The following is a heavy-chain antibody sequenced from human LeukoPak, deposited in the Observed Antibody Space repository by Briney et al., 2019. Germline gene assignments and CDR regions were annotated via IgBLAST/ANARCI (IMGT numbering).Heavy chain of an antibody. V-gene: IGHV3-7*01. Sequence: PGGSLRLSCAASGFTFSNYWMSWVRQAPGKGLEWVANIKQDGSEKYYVDSVKGRFTISRDNAKNSLYLQMNSLRAEDTAVYYCAKGGSAKFAYWGQGTLVTVSS. D-gene: IGHD6-25*01. CDR1: GFTFSNYW. J-gene: IGHJ4*02. CDR3: AKGGSAKFAY. CDR2: IKQDGSEK.